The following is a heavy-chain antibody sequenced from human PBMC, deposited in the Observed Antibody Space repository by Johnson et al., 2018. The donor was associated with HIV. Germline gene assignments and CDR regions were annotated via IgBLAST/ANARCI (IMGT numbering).Heavy chain of an antibody. J-gene: IGHJ3*02. CDR2: IRSKANSYAT. CDR1: GFTFSSYG. D-gene: IGHD3-10*01. Sequence: VQLVESGGGVVQPGRSLRLSCAASGFTFSSYGMHWVRQAPGKGLEWVGRIRSKANSYATAYAASVKGSFTISRDDSKNTLYLQMNSLKTEDTAVYYCTTEWEYYYGSGKLDAFDIWGQGTMVTVSS. V-gene: IGHV3-73*01. CDR3: TTEWEYYYGSGKLDAFDI.